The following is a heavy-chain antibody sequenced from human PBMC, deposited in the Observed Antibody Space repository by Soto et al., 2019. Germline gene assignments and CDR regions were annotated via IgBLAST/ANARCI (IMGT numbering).Heavy chain of an antibody. CDR2: ISGSGGST. D-gene: IGHD5-12*01. Sequence: GGSLRLSCAASGFTFSSYAMSWVRQAPGKGLEWVSAISGSGGSTYYADSVKGRFTISRDNSKNTLYLQMNSLRAEDTTVYYCAKRVEMATILGAFDIWGQGTMVTVSS. V-gene: IGHV3-23*01. CDR1: GFTFSSYA. J-gene: IGHJ3*02. CDR3: AKRVEMATILGAFDI.